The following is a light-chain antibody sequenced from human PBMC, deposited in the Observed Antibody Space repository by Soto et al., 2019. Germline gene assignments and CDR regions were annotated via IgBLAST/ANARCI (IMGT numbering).Light chain of an antibody. CDR3: QQYGSSPIT. CDR1: QSLRSS. V-gene: IGKV3-20*01. Sequence: EIVLTQSPCTLSLSPGEGATLSCRASQSLRSSLAWCQQKPGQAPRLLIYGASTRATGIPARFSGSGSGTDFTLTISRLEPEDFAVYYCQQYGSSPITFGQGTRLEIK. CDR2: GAS. J-gene: IGKJ5*01.